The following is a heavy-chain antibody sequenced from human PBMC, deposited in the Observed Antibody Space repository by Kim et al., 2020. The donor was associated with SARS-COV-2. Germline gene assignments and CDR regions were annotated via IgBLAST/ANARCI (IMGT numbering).Heavy chain of an antibody. V-gene: IGHV3-30*09. Sequence: DPVKGRFVISRDNSKDTVYLEMNSLTTEDTAVYYCARDYYGSGSFGWFDPWGQGTLVTVSS. D-gene: IGHD3-10*01. CDR3: ARDYYGSGSFGWFDP. J-gene: IGHJ5*02.